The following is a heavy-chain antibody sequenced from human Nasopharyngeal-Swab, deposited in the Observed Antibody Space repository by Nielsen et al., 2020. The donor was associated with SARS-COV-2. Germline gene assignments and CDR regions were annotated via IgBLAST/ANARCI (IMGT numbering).Heavy chain of an antibody. CDR1: GGSISSGGYY. CDR2: IYYSGST. J-gene: IGHJ3*02. Sequence: TLSLTCTVSGGSISSGGYYWSWIRQHPGKGLEWIGYIYYSGSTYYNPSLKSRVTISVDTSKNQFSLKLSSVTAADTAVYYCARSTTVTTFDIWGQGTMVTVSS. V-gene: IGHV4-31*03. D-gene: IGHD4-17*01. CDR3: ARSTTVTTFDI.